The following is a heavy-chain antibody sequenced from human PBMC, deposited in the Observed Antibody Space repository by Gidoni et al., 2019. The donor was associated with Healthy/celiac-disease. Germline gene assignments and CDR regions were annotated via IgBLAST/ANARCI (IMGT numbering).Heavy chain of an antibody. CDR1: GWSFSGYY. Sequence: QVQLQQWGAGLLKPSETLSLTCAVYGWSFSGYYWCWIRQPPGKGLEWIGEINHSGSTNYNPSLKSRVTISVDTSKNQFSLKLSSVTAADTAVYYCARAPRGYSYGVEVYWGQGTLVTVSS. V-gene: IGHV4-34*01. J-gene: IGHJ4*02. D-gene: IGHD5-18*01. CDR3: ARAPRGYSYGVEVY. CDR2: INHSGST.